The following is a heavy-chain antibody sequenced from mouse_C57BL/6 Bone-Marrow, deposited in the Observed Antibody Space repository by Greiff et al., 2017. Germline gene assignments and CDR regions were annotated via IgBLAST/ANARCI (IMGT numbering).Heavy chain of an antibody. Sequence: QVTLKVSGPGILQPSQTLSLTCSFSGFSLYTFDMSVGWLRQPSGKGLEWLAHIWWDDDKYYNPALKSRLTISKDTSKNLVFLKIANVDTADTATYYCARGYYGSSSWFAYWGQGTLVTVSA. J-gene: IGHJ3*01. D-gene: IGHD1-1*01. CDR1: GFSLYTFDMS. CDR3: ARGYYGSSSWFAY. CDR2: IWWDDDK. V-gene: IGHV8-8*01.